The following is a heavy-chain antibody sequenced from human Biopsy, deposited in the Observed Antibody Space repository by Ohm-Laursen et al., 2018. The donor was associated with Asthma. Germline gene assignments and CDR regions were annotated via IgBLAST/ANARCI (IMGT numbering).Heavy chain of an antibody. Sequence: SLRLSCAAPGFTVSRDHMFWVRQAPGKGLEWVSVIYSGGTSHTADSVRGRFTISRDFSKNTLHLQMHSLRVEDTAVYYCARGDSSGWSHYYFDYWGPGTTVSVST. J-gene: IGHJ4*03. V-gene: IGHV3-53*01. CDR1: GFTVSRDH. CDR3: ARGDSSGWSHYYFDY. CDR2: IYSGGTS. D-gene: IGHD6-19*01.